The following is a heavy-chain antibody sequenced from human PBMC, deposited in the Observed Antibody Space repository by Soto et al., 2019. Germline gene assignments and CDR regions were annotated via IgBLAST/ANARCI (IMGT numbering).Heavy chain of an antibody. V-gene: IGHV1-69*02. CDR1: GGTFSSYT. J-gene: IGHJ5*02. CDR3: ARAGYCSGGSCRKFDP. D-gene: IGHD2-15*01. Sequence: QVQLVQSGAEVKKPGSSVKVSCKASGGTFSSYTISWVRQAPGQGLEWMGRIIPILGIANYAQKFQGRVTITADKXTXIADRELSSLRSEDTAVYYCARAGYCSGGSCRKFDPWGQGTLVTVSS. CDR2: IIPILGIA.